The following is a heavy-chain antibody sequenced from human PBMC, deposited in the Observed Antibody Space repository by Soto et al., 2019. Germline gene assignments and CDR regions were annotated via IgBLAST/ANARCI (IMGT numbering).Heavy chain of an antibody. J-gene: IGHJ6*02. D-gene: IGHD5-12*01. V-gene: IGHV3-23*01. Sequence: EVQLLESGGGLVQPGGSLRLSCAASGFTFDIYAMSWVRQAPGKGLEWVSTIIGSGGTPYYADSVKVRFTISRDNSKNTLYVQMNSLRADDTAEYYCAKHSGYDHYYDMDVWGQGATVTVSS. CDR2: IIGSGGTP. CDR1: GFTFDIYA. CDR3: AKHSGYDHYYDMDV.